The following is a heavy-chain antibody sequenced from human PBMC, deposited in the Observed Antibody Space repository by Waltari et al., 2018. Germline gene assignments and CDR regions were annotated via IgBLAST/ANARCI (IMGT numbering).Heavy chain of an antibody. D-gene: IGHD1-26*01. CDR1: GFTFGTYT. CDR2: SSSAGSYK. CDR3: ARVNSGTPNWFDP. V-gene: IGHV3-21*02. Sequence: DVQLVESGGGLVKPGGSLRLSCAASGFTFGTYTMSWGRQATGKGPEWVSSSSSAGSYKYYADSMKGRFTISRDNARNSVYLQMNSLRVDDTAVYYCARVNSGTPNWFDPWGQGTQVTVSS. J-gene: IGHJ5*02.